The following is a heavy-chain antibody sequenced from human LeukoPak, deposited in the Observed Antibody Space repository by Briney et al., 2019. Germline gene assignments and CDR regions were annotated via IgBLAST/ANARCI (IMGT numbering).Heavy chain of an antibody. CDR3: AKSRVVVITNNWFDP. Sequence: GGSLSLPCEAPGFTFDDYAMHWVRQAPGKGREWVSGISWNSGSIGYADSVKGRFTISRDNAKNSLYLQMNSLRAEDTALYYCAKSRVVVITNNWFDPWGQGTLVTVSS. V-gene: IGHV3-9*01. D-gene: IGHD3-22*01. CDR1: GFTFDDYA. CDR2: ISWNSGSI. J-gene: IGHJ5*02.